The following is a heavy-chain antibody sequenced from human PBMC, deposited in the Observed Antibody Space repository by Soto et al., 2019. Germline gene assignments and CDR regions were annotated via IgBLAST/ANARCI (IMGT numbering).Heavy chain of an antibody. Sequence: SETLSLTCAVSGGSISSGGYSWSWIRQPPGKGLEWIGYIYHSGSTYYNPSLKSRVTISVDRSKNQFSLKLSSVTAADTAVYYCARAGSGTYYYDSSGPSRWFDPWGQGTLVTVSS. V-gene: IGHV4-30-2*01. D-gene: IGHD3-22*01. CDR3: ARAGSGTYYYDSSGPSRWFDP. CDR1: GGSISSGGYS. J-gene: IGHJ5*02. CDR2: IYHSGST.